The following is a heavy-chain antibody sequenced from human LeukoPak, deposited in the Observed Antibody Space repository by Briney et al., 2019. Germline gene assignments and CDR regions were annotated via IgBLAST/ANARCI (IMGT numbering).Heavy chain of an antibody. Sequence: GGSLRLSCAASGFTFSNFGMHWVRQAPGKGLEWVAVISTDGSHKFYADSVEGRFTVSRDNSKNTLDLQMSSLRAEDTAVYYCAKIVVAGTHYFDSWGQGTLVTVST. J-gene: IGHJ4*02. CDR1: GFTFSNFG. V-gene: IGHV3-30*18. CDR2: ISTDGSHK. CDR3: AKIVVAGTHYFDS. D-gene: IGHD6-19*01.